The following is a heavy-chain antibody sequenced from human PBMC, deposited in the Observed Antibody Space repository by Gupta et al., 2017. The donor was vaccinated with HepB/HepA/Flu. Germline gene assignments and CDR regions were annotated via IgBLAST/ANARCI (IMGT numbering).Heavy chain of an antibody. Sequence: EVQLVESGGALVQSGGSLRLSCAASGFTLSASWMSWVRQAPGKGLEWVANIKGDESERYYVDSVKGRFTISRDNAKNSLYLQMNSLRDEDTAVYYCARDDAAVPGFYWGQGTLVTVSS. V-gene: IGHV3-7*01. D-gene: IGHD6-19*01. CDR2: IKGDESER. CDR3: ARDDAAVPGFY. CDR1: GFTLSASW. J-gene: IGHJ4*02.